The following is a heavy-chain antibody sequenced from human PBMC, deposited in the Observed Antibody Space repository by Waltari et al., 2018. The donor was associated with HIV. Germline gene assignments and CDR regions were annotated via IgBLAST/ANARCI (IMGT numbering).Heavy chain of an antibody. CDR1: GFTFSRYA. Sequence: QVQLVESGGGVVQPGRSLRLSCAASGFTFSRYAMHWVRQAPGKGLEWVAVISYDGSNKYYADSVKGRFTISRDNSKNTLYLQMNSLRAEDTAVYYCARAMSSSWYGQFDYWGQGTLVTVSS. V-gene: IGHV3-30*04. CDR2: ISYDGSNK. J-gene: IGHJ4*02. D-gene: IGHD6-13*01. CDR3: ARAMSSSWYGQFDY.